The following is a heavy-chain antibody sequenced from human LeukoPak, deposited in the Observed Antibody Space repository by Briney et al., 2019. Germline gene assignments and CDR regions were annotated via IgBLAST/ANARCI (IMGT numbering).Heavy chain of an antibody. CDR3: AIELHLSSSTAFDI. CDR1: GGSISSSSYY. J-gene: IGHJ3*02. V-gene: IGHV4-39*01. Sequence: PSETLSLTCTVSGGSISSSSYYWGWIRQPPGKGLEWIGSIYYSGSTYYNPSLKSRVTISVDTSKNQFSLKLSSVTAADTAVYYCAIELHLSSSTAFDIWGQGTMVTVSS. D-gene: IGHD6-6*01. CDR2: IYYSGST.